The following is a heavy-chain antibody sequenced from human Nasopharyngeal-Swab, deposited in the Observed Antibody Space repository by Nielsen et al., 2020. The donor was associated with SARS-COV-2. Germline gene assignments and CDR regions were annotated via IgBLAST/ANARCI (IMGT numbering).Heavy chain of an antibody. D-gene: IGHD6-13*01. CDR2: ISSSSSTI. J-gene: IGHJ5*02. CDR1: GFTFSSYS. Sequence: GSLKISCAASGFTFSSYSMNWVRQAPGKGLEWVSYISSSSSTIYYADSVKGRFTISRDNAKNSLYLQMNSLRDEDTAVYYCARDPGYSSSWYYNWFDPWGQGTLVTVSS. V-gene: IGHV3-48*02. CDR3: ARDPGYSSSWYYNWFDP.